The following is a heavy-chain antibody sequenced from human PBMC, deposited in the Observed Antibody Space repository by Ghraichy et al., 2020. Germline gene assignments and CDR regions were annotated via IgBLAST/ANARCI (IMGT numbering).Heavy chain of an antibody. Sequence: GGSLRLSCAASGFTFSDYYMSWIRQAPGKGLEWVSYISSSGSTIYYADSVKGRFTISRDNAKNSLYLQMNSLRAEDTAVYYCARDHDTMVRGVIGWFDPWGQGTLVTVSS. D-gene: IGHD3-10*01. CDR2: ISSSGSTI. J-gene: IGHJ5*02. CDR1: GFTFSDYY. V-gene: IGHV3-11*01. CDR3: ARDHDTMVRGVIGWFDP.